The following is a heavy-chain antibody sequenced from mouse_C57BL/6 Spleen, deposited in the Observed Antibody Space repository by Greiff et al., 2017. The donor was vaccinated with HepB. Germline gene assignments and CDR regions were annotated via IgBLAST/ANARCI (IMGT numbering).Heavy chain of an antibody. Sequence: EVQLVESGGGLVQPGGSLSLSCAASGFTFTDYYMSWVRQPPGKALEWLGCIRNKANGYTTEYSASVKGRFTISRDNSQSLHYLQMNALRAEDSASYYCARLYYGSSQAWFAYWGQGTLVTVSA. D-gene: IGHD1-1*01. CDR1: GFTFTDYY. CDR3: ARLYYGSSQAWFAY. J-gene: IGHJ3*01. CDR2: IRNKANGYTT. V-gene: IGHV7-3*01.